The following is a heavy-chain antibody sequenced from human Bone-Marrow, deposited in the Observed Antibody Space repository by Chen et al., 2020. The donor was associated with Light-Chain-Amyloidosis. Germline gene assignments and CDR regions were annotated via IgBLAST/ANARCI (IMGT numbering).Heavy chain of an antibody. V-gene: IGHV3-23*04. CDR2: ARCGDGPP. D-gene: IGHD2-2*01. J-gene: IGHJ4*02. Sequence: VQLVESGGGLVQPGGSLRLSCVGSGFTFSNYAMTWVRQAPGKGLEWVSVARCGDGPPYYADSVRGRFTIYRDNSKNTLYLQMNSLRAEDTAVYYCAKDRCTSISCSDFDYWGQGTLVTVSS. CDR3: AKDRCTSISCSDFDY. CDR1: GFTFSNYA.